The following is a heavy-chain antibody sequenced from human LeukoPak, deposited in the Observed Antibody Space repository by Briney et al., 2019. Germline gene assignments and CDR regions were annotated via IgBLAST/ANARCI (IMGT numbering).Heavy chain of an antibody. V-gene: IGHV3-7*05. D-gene: IGHD3-22*01. Sequence: GGSLRLSRAASGFTLSSYWMSWVRQAPGRGLEWVANIKQDGGEEYYVDSVKGRFTISRDNAKNSLYLQMNSLRAEDTAVYYCARDGYYYDSSGRNDYWGQGTLVTVSS. J-gene: IGHJ4*02. CDR1: GFTLSSYW. CDR2: IKQDGGEE. CDR3: ARDGYYYDSSGRNDY.